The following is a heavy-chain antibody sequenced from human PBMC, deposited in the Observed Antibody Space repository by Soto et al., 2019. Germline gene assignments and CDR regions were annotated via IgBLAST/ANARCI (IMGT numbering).Heavy chain of an antibody. J-gene: IGHJ1*01. CDR3: ATVWFGESQH. Sequence: QLQLQESGPGLVKPSETLSLTCTVSGGSISSSSYYWGWIRQPPGQGLEWIGGIYYSGSTYYNPSLKSRVPISVDTSKIQFSLALSSVTAADTAVYDCATVWFGESQHWGQGALVTVSS. CDR2: IYYSGST. CDR1: GGSISSSSYY. V-gene: IGHV4-39*01. D-gene: IGHD3-10*01.